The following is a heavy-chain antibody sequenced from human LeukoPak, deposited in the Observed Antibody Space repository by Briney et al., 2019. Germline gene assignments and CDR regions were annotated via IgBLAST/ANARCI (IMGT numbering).Heavy chain of an antibody. CDR2: INLRGGST. CDR3: ARDAGGPYINSSEWFDP. Sequence: GASVKVSCKASGYTFTSYYMHWVRQAPGQGLEWMGTINLRGGSTSYALKFQGRVTMTRDMSTSTVYMELSSLRSEDTAVYYCARDAGGPYINSSEWFDPWGQGTLVTVSS. J-gene: IGHJ5*02. D-gene: IGHD6-6*01. V-gene: IGHV1-46*01. CDR1: GYTFTSYY.